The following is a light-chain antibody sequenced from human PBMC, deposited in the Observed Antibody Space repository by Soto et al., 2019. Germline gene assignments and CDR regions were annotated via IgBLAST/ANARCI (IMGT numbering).Light chain of an antibody. J-gene: IGKJ1*01. CDR2: GAS. V-gene: IGKV3-15*01. CDR1: QSVSNN. CDR3: HQSNDWWT. Sequence: EIEMTQYTGTMTVSPGERATLCGRASQSVSNNLAWYQQKPGQAPRLLIYGASTRATGIPARFSGSGSGTEFTLTISSLQSEDFAVYYCHQSNDWWTFGQGTKVDIK.